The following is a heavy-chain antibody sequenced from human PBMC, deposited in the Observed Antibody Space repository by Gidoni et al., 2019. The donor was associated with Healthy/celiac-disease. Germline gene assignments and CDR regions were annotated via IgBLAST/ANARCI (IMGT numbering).Heavy chain of an antibody. Sequence: EVQLVVSGGGLVQPGGSLRLSCAAPGFTFSSHSMTWSRQAPGKGLEWVSYIISSSSTIYYADSVKVRFTISRDNAKNALYLQMNSLRDEDTAVYYCARAAPTYYYDSSGYFVSQIHEYFQHWGQGTLVTVSS. CDR2: IISSSSTI. V-gene: IGHV3-48*02. CDR1: GFTFSSHS. CDR3: ARAAPTYYYDSSGYFVSQIHEYFQH. J-gene: IGHJ1*01. D-gene: IGHD3-22*01.